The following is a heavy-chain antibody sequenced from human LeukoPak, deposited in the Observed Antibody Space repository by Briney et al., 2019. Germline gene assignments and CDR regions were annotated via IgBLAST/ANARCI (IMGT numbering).Heavy chain of an antibody. CDR1: GGSISSYY. Sequence: PETLSLTCTVSGGSISSYYWSWIRQPPGKGLEWIGYIYTSGSTNYNPSLKSRVTISVDTSKNQFSLKLSSVTAADTAVYYCARHDNGAFDIWGQGTMVTVSS. V-gene: IGHV4-4*09. CDR3: ARHDNGAFDI. CDR2: IYTSGST. J-gene: IGHJ3*02. D-gene: IGHD2-8*01.